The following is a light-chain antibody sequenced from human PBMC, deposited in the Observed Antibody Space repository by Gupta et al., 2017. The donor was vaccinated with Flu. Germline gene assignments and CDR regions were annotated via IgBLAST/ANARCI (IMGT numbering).Light chain of an antibody. CDR2: EDN. CDR1: SANIATYY. CDR3: QSYDSTSVV. J-gene: IGLJ2*01. Sequence: TVTISCTRSSANIATYYVQWYQQRPGSSPTTVIYEDNERPSGVPDRFSGSIDSSSNSASLTISGLKTEDEADYYCQSYDSTSVVFGGGTKLTVL. V-gene: IGLV6-57*01.